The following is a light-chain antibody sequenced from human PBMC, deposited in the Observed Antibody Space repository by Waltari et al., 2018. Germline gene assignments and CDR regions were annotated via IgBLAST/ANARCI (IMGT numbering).Light chain of an antibody. Sequence: EIVLTQSPATLSLSPGERATLSCRASQSVSSYLAWYQQQPGQAPRLLIYDASNRATGIPARFSGSGSGTDFTLTISSLEPEDFAVYYCQQRSNWPPSSYTFGQGTKLEIK. CDR1: QSVSSY. CDR2: DAS. CDR3: QQRSNWPPSSYT. V-gene: IGKV3-11*01. J-gene: IGKJ2*01.